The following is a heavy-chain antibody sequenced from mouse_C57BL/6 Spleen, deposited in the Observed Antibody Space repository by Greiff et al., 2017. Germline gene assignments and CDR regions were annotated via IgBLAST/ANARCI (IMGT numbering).Heavy chain of an antibody. CDR3: ARMGLYDYDYCDY. CDR1: GYTFTSYW. V-gene: IGHV1-64*01. J-gene: IGHJ2*01. D-gene: IGHD2-4*01. CDR2: IHPNSGST. Sequence: QVQLQQPGAELVKPGASVKLSCKASGYTFTSYWMHWVKQRPGQGLEWIGMIHPNSGSTNYNEKFKSKATLTVDKSSSTAYMQLSSLTSEDSAVYYCARMGLYDYDYCDYWGQGTTLTVSS.